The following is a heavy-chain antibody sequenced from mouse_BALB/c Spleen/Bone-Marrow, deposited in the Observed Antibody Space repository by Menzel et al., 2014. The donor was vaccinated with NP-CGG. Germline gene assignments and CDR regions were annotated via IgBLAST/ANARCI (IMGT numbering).Heavy chain of an antibody. J-gene: IGHJ4*01. CDR2: IYPGSGNT. Sequence: LVDSGPELVKPGASVKISCKASGYTFTDYYINWVKQKPGQGLEWIGWIYPGSGNTKYNEKFKGKATLTVDTSSSTAYMQLSSLTSEDTAVYFCANLGRYAMDYWGQGTSVTVSS. D-gene: IGHD3-1*01. CDR3: ANLGRYAMDY. V-gene: IGHV1-84*02. CDR1: GYTFTDYY.